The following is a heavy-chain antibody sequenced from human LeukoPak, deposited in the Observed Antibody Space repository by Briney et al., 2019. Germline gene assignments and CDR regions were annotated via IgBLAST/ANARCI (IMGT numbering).Heavy chain of an antibody. Sequence: PSGTLSLTCAVSGGSISSSIWWSWVRQPPGKGLEWIGEIYHSGSTNYNPSLKSRVTISVDKSKNQFSLKLSSVTAADTAVYYCARVTGYMVEDYFDYWGQGTLVTVSS. CDR3: ARVTGYMVEDYFDY. J-gene: IGHJ4*02. CDR2: IYHSGST. CDR1: GGSISSSIW. D-gene: IGHD6-13*01. V-gene: IGHV4-4*02.